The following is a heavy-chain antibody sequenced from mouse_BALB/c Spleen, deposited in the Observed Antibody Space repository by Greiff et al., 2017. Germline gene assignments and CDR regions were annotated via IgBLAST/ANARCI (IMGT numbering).Heavy chain of an antibody. CDR1: GYTFTDYW. Sequence: QLQQPGAELVMPGASVKMSCKASGYTFTDYWMHWVKQRPGQGLEWIGAIDTSDSYTSYNQKFKGKATLTVDESSSTAYMQLSSLTSEDSAVYYCARRGGDYWGQGTTLTVSS. CDR2: IDTSDSYT. CDR3: ARRGGDY. J-gene: IGHJ2*01. V-gene: IGHV1-69*01.